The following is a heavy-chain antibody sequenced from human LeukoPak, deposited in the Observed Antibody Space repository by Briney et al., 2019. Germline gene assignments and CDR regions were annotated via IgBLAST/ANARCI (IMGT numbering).Heavy chain of an antibody. Sequence: GGSLRLSCAASGFTFSSYSMNWVRQAPGKGLEWVSSISSSSSYIYYADSVKSRFTISRDNAKNSLYLQMNSLRAEDTAVYYCARDQGTVAEPQFDYWGQGTLVTVSS. CDR3: ARDQGTVAEPQFDY. CDR1: GFTFSSYS. V-gene: IGHV3-21*01. J-gene: IGHJ4*02. D-gene: IGHD4-23*01. CDR2: ISSSSSYI.